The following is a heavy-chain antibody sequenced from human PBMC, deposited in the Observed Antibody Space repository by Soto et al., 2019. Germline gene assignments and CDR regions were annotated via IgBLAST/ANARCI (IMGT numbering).Heavy chain of an antibody. V-gene: IGHV4-59*01. D-gene: IGHD1-26*01. CDR2: IYYSGST. CDR1: GGSISSYY. CDR3: ARSLYSGSYTNWFDP. J-gene: IGHJ5*02. Sequence: AETLSLTCTVSGGSISSYYWSLIRQPPGKGLEYIVYIYYSGSTNYNPSLKSRVTISVDTSKKQFSLKLSSVTAADTAVYYCARSLYSGSYTNWFDPWGQGTLVTVSS.